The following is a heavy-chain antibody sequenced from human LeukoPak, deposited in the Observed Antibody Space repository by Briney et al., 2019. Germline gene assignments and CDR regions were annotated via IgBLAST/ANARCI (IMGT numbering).Heavy chain of an antibody. V-gene: IGHV4-59*01. CDR1: DGSISGYY. CDR3: AKDFRDQWLVNAFHI. Sequence: PSETLSLTCTVSDGSISGYYWSWIRQPPGKGLEWIGYIYYSGSTSYNPSLKSRVTISVDRSKNQFSLNLSSLTAADTAVYYCAKDFRDQWLVNAFHIWGQGTMVTVSS. J-gene: IGHJ3*02. CDR2: IYYSGST. D-gene: IGHD6-19*01.